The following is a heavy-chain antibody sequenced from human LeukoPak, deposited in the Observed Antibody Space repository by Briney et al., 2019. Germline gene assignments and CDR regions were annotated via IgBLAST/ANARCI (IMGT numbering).Heavy chain of an antibody. D-gene: IGHD3-10*01. CDR1: GFTASSNY. CDR3: ARARGSYGSGSYYFDY. J-gene: IGHJ4*02. Sequence: GGSLRLSCVVSGFTASSNYMSWFRQAPGKGLEWVSVIYSGGSTYYADSVKGRFTISRDNAKDSLSLQMNSLRAEDTAVYYCARARGSYGSGSYYFDYWGQGTLVTVSS. V-gene: IGHV3-53*01. CDR2: IYSGGST.